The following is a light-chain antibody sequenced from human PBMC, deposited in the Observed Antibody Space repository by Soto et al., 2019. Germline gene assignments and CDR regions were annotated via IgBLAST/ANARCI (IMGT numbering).Light chain of an antibody. J-gene: IGKJ1*01. Sequence: EIVLTQSPGTLSLSPGERATLSCRASQSVSSSYLAWYQQKPGQAPRLLIYGASSRATGIPDRCSGSGSGTDFTLTISRLEPEDFEVYYCQQYGSSLGTFGQGTKVEIK. CDR3: QQYGSSLGT. V-gene: IGKV3-20*01. CDR1: QSVSSSY. CDR2: GAS.